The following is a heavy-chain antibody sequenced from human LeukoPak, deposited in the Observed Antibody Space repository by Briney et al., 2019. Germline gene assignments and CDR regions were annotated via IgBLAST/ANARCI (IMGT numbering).Heavy chain of an antibody. CDR2: INPNSGGT. D-gene: IGHD3-22*01. V-gene: IGHV1-2*02. J-gene: IGHJ5*02. CDR1: GYTFTGYY. CDR3: ARGGLYYYDSSGTRYNWFDP. Sequence: ASVKVSCKASGYTFTGYYMHWVRQAPGQGLEWMGWINPNSGGTNYAQKFQGRVTMTRDTSISTAYMELRSLSSDDTAVYYCARGGLYYYDSSGTRYNWFDPWGQGTLVTVSS.